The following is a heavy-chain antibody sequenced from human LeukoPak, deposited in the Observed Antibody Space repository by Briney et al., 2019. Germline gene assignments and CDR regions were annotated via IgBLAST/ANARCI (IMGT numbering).Heavy chain of an antibody. D-gene: IGHD3-10*01. Sequence: GGSLRLSCAASGFTFSRYSMHWVRQAPGKGLEWVSSISTTTYTYYADSVKGRFTISRDNAKNSLYLQMNSLRAEDTGVYYCARGNYFDYWGQGTLVTVSS. J-gene: IGHJ4*02. CDR2: ISTTTYT. CDR1: GFTFSRYS. CDR3: ARGNYFDY. V-gene: IGHV3-21*01.